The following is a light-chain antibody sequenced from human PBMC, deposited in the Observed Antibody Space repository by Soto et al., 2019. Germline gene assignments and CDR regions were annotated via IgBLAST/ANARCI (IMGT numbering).Light chain of an antibody. CDR2: EVS. V-gene: IGLV2-8*01. CDR3: SSYAGSNFVV. Sequence: QSALTQPPSASGSPGQSVTISCTGTSSDVGGYNYVSWYQQHPGKAPKLMIYEVSKRPSGVPDRFSGSKSGNTASLTVSGLQAEDEADYYCSSYAGSNFVVFGGGTEVTVL. J-gene: IGLJ2*01. CDR1: SSDVGGYNY.